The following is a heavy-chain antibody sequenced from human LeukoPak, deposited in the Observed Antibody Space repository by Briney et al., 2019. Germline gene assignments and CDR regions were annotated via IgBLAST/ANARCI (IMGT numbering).Heavy chain of an antibody. Sequence: GESLKISCKGSGYSFTSYWISWVRQMPGKGLEWMWRMAPSDSYTNYSPSFQGHVTISADKSISTAYLQWGRLKASDTAMYYCARPPRMGSGWYYYWGQGTLVTVSS. J-gene: IGHJ4*02. CDR2: MAPSDSYT. D-gene: IGHD6-19*01. CDR1: GYSFTSYW. V-gene: IGHV5-10-1*01. CDR3: ARPPRMGSGWYYY.